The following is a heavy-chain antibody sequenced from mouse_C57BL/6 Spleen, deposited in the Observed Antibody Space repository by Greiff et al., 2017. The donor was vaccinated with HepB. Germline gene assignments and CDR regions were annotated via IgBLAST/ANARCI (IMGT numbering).Heavy chain of an antibody. D-gene: IGHD2-5*01. Sequence: EVQGVESGGGLVKPGGSLKLSCAASGFTFSSYAMSWVRQTPEKRLEWVATISDGGSYTYYPDNVKGRFTISRDNDKNNLYRQMSHLKSEDTAMYYCVSDFLYSNYEAFGYWGQGTLVTVSA. CDR3: VSDFLYSNYEAFGY. CDR1: GFTFSSYA. CDR2: ISDGGSYT. V-gene: IGHV5-4*01. J-gene: IGHJ3*01.